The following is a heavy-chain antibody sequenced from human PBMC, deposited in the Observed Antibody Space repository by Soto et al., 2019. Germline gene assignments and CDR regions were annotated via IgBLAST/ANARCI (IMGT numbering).Heavy chain of an antibody. CDR1: GFTFSSYG. CDR2: IWYDGSNK. Sequence: QVQLVESGGGVVQPGRSLRLSCAASGFTFSSYGMHWVRQAPGKGLEWVAVIWYDGSNKYYADSVKGRFTISRDNSKNTLYLQMNSLRAEDTAVYYCATSRRSPGWYFDDWGQGTLVTVSS. J-gene: IGHJ4*02. D-gene: IGHD6-13*01. V-gene: IGHV3-33*01. CDR3: ATSRRSPGWYFDD.